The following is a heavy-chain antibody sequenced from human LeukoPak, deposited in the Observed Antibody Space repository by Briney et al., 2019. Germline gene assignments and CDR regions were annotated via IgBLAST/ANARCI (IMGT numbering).Heavy chain of an antibody. D-gene: IGHD6-6*01. J-gene: IGHJ4*02. V-gene: IGHV4-59*01. CDR2: IYYSGST. CDR3: ARVEYSSSFDY. CDR1: GGSISSYY. Sequence: PSETLSLTCTVSGGSISSYYWSWLRQPPGKGLEWIGYIYYSGSTNYNPSLKSRVTISVDTSKNQFSLKLSSVTAADTAVYYCARVEYSSSFDYWGQGTLVAVSS.